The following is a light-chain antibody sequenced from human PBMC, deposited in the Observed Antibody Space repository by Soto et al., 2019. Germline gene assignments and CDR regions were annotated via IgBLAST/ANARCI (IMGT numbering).Light chain of an antibody. V-gene: IGKV3-20*01. Sequence: EIVLTQSPGTLSLSPGERATLSCRASQSVSSSYLAWYQQKPGQAPRLLIYGASSRATGIPDRFSGSGSGTDFTIPISRLEHEDFAVYYCQQYCSSSLTFGGGTKVEIK. CDR2: GAS. CDR1: QSVSSSY. CDR3: QQYCSSSLT. J-gene: IGKJ4*01.